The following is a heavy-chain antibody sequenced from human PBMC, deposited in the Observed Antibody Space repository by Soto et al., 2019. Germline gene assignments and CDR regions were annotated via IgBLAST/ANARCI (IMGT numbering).Heavy chain of an antibody. D-gene: IGHD3-22*01. CDR2: ISYDGSNK. V-gene: IGHV3-30-3*01. CDR3: ARVGSSGYYEGY. J-gene: IGHJ4*02. Sequence: GGSLRLSCAASGFTFSSYAMHWVRQAPGKGLEWVAVISYDGSNKYYADSVKGRFTISRDNSKNTLYLQMNSLRAEDTAVYYCARVGSSGYYEGYWGQGTLVTVSS. CDR1: GFTFSSYA.